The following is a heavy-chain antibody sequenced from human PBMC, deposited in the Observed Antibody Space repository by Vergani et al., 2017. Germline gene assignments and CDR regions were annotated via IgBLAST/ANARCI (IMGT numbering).Heavy chain of an antibody. CDR1: GYTFTSYA. V-gene: IGHV7-4-1*02. CDR2: INTNTGNP. Sequence: QVQLVQSGSELNKPGASVKVSCKASGYTFTSYAMNWVRQAPGQGLEWMGWINTNTGNPTYAPGCTGRFVFSLDTSVSTAYLQISSLKAEDTAVSYCTRDRVVWFGEVSWFARWSEGTLVSVSS. D-gene: IGHD3-10*01. CDR3: TRDRVVWFGEVSWFAR. J-gene: IGHJ5*02.